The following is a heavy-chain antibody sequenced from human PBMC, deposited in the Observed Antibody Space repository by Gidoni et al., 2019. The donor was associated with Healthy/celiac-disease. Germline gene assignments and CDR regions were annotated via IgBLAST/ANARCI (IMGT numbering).Heavy chain of an antibody. CDR1: GFTFDDYA. Sequence: EVQLVESGGDLVQPGTSLRLSCEVSGFTFDDYAMHWVRQGPGKGLDWVAGINWNSASAGYAEYVEGRFTISRDNAKKSLYLQMTSLRPEDTAVYYCAKARGFTYGIDAFDIWGHGTMVTVSS. CDR2: INWNSASA. J-gene: IGHJ3*02. D-gene: IGHD5-18*01. V-gene: IGHV3-9*01. CDR3: AKARGFTYGIDAFDI.